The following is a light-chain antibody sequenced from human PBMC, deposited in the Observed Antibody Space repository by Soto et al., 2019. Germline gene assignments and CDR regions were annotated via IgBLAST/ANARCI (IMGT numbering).Light chain of an antibody. CDR3: AAWDGSLNGVL. J-gene: IGLJ2*01. Sequence: QAVVTQPPSASGTPGQRVTISCSGSSSNIGTNTVNWYQQLPGSAPKFLIYSNNQRPSGVPDRFSGSKSGTSAPLAISGLQPDDEADYYCAAWDGSLNGVLFGGGTKLTVL. V-gene: IGLV1-44*01. CDR2: SNN. CDR1: SSNIGTNT.